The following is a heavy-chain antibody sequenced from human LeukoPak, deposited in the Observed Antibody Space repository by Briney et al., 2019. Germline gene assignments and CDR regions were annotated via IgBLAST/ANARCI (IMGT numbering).Heavy chain of an antibody. CDR2: MNLDGSEK. CDR1: GFTFSSYW. J-gene: IGHJ6*02. D-gene: IGHD5-12*01. V-gene: IGHV3-7*01. Sequence: GGSLRLTCAASGFTFSSYWMSWVRQAPGTGLEWVANMNLDGSEKYYVDSVKGRFTISRDNAKNSLYLQMHSLRAEDTAVYYCGRDKKWLQYYYGVDVWGQGTTVIVSS. CDR3: GRDKKWLQYYYGVDV.